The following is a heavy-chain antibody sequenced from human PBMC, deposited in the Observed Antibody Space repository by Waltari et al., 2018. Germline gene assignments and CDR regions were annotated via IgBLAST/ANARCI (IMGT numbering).Heavy chain of an antibody. J-gene: IGHJ3*02. V-gene: IGHV4-61*09. CDR3: ALVRVVNAFDI. CDR2: IYTSGRA. Sequence: QVQLQESGPGLVKPLQTLSLTCTVSGVSMRSGEYYWSWIRQPAGKGLEWIGDIYTSGRATYHPSLKSRVSSSIDTFKNQFSLNLKSVNAADTAVYYCALVRVVNAFDIWGQGTMVTVSS. D-gene: IGHD3-3*01. CDR1: GVSMRSGEYY.